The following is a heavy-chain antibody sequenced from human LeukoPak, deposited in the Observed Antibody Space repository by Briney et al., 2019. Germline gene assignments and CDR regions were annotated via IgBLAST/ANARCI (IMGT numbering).Heavy chain of an antibody. CDR2: ISGSGDST. CDR1: GFTFSSNS. J-gene: IGHJ4*02. CDR3: TKWSGFGDD. D-gene: IGHD3-10*01. V-gene: IGHV3-23*01. Sequence: AGGSLRLSCAASGFTFSSNSMTWVRQTPGKGLEWVSGISGSGDSTFYADSVKGRFTISRDNSRNTLYLRMSSLRPEDTAVFYCTKWSGFGDDWGQGTLVIVSS.